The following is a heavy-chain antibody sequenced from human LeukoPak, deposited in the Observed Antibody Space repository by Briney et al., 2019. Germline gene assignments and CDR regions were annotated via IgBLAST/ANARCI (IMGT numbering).Heavy chain of an antibody. J-gene: IGHJ5*02. V-gene: IGHV3-11*01. D-gene: IGHD5-12*01. CDR1: RFIFSNYY. CDR2: IGTDGSSE. CDR3: ARAGTYSGYKVFDT. Sequence: GGSLRLSCAASRFIFSNYYMSWIRQTPGKGLEWIANIGTDGSSENYADSAKGRFTISRDNARNSLFLQMSSLRVEDTAVYFCARAGTYSGYKVFDTWGQRTPVTVAS.